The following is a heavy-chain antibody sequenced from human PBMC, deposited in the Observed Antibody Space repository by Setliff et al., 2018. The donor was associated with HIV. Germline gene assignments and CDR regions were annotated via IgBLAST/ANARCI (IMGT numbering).Heavy chain of an antibody. J-gene: IGHJ6*01. CDR3: ARDNSYYGSGSHYWYGMDV. CDR1: GGSISSDY. CDR2: IYYSGST. D-gene: IGHD3-10*01. Sequence: SETLSLTCTVSGGSISSDYWSWIRQPPGKGLEWIGYIYYSGSTNYNPSLKSRVTISVATSKNQFSLKLNSVTTADTAVYYCARDNSYYGSGSHYWYGMDVWGQGTTVTVSS. V-gene: IGHV4-59*01.